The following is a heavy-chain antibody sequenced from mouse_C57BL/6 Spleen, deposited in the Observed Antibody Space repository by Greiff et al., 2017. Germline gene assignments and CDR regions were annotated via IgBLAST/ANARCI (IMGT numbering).Heavy chain of an antibody. Sequence: EVKLVESGGGLVQPGGSLKLSCAASGFTFSDYGMAWVRQAPRKGPEWVAFISNLAYSIYYADTVTGRFTISRENAKNTLYLEMSSLRSEDTAMYYCATIYYDYDGFAYWGQGTLVTVSA. D-gene: IGHD2-4*01. CDR1: GFTFSDYG. J-gene: IGHJ3*01. CDR3: ATIYYDYDGFAY. CDR2: ISNLAYSI. V-gene: IGHV5-15*04.